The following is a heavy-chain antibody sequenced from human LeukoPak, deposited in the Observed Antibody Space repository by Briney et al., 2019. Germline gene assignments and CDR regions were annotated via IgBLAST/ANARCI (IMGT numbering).Heavy chain of an antibody. D-gene: IGHD3-10*01. CDR1: GGSISSSTYY. Sequence: ETLSLTCTVSGGSISSSTYYWAWVRQPPGKGLEWVSVMYTLGNTYYADSVRGRFTISRDNSKNTLYLQMNSLRAEDTAVYYCAKRPVIMVRGVKPYYMDVWGKGTTVTISS. CDR2: MYTLGNT. CDR3: AKRPVIMVRGVKPYYMDV. V-gene: IGHV3-53*01. J-gene: IGHJ6*03.